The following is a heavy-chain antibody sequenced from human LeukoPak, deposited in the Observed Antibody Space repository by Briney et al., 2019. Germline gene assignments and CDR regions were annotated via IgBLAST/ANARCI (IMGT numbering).Heavy chain of an antibody. CDR1: GFTFSNYG. Sequence: GESLRLSCAASGFTFSNYGMSWVRQAPGKGPECVAGISDSGGRTNYADSVKGRFTISRDNPKNTLYLQMNSLRAEDTAVYFCAKRGVVIRVILVGFHKEAYYFDSWGQGALVTVSS. CDR3: AKRGVVIRVILVGFHKEAYYFDS. CDR2: ISDSGGRT. V-gene: IGHV3-23*01. D-gene: IGHD3-22*01. J-gene: IGHJ4*02.